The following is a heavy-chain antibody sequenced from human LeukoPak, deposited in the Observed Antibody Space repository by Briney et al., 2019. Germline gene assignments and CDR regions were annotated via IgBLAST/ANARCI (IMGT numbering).Heavy chain of an antibody. J-gene: IGHJ3*02. V-gene: IGHV3-15*01. D-gene: IGHD5-24*01. CDR3: STSLDGYNVDNDAFDI. CDR2: RKTKAGGGTA. Sequence: PGGSLRLSCAASGFTFSNAWMTWVRQAPGKGLEWVGRRKTKAGGGTADYAAPVKGRFTISRDDAKNTLLPQMNSLRTEDTAVYYCSTSLDGYNVDNDAFDIWGQGTMVTVSS. CDR1: GFTFSNAW.